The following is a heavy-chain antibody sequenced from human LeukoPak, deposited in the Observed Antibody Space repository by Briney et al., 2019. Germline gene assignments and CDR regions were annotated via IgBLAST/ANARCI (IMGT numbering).Heavy chain of an antibody. CDR2: IYYSGST. CDR1: GFTFSSYA. V-gene: IGHV4-59*01. CDR3: ARELSGRVLPDAFDI. Sequence: RPGRSLRLSCAASGFTFSSYAMSWVRQAPGKGLEWIGYIYYSGSTNYNPSLKSRVTISVDTSKNQFSLKLSSVTAADTAVYYCARELSGRVLPDAFDIWGQGTMVTVSS. J-gene: IGHJ3*02. D-gene: IGHD5-12*01.